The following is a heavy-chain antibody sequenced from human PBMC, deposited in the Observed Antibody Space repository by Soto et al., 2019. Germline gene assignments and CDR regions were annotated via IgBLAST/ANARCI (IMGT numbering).Heavy chain of an antibody. V-gene: IGHV3-21*01. Sequence: PGGSLRLSCAASGFTFSSYSMNWVRQAPGKGLEWVSSISSSSSYIYYADSVKGRFTISRDNAKNSLYLQMNSLRAEDTAVYYCARDEKAALRTHYYYGMDVWGQGTTVTVSS. D-gene: IGHD4-17*01. CDR1: GFTFSSYS. CDR3: ARDEKAALRTHYYYGMDV. J-gene: IGHJ6*02. CDR2: ISSSSSYI.